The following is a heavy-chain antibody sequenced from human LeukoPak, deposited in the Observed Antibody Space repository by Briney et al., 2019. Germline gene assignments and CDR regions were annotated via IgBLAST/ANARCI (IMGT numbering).Heavy chain of an antibody. CDR1: GFTFRSYW. D-gene: IGHD5-12*01. CDR3: AKALSRDIVYYFDY. Sequence: GGSLRLSCAASGFTFRSYWMSWVRQAPGKGLEWVAFIRYDGSNKYYADSVKGRFTISRDNSKNTLYLQMNSLRAEDTAVYYCAKALSRDIVYYFDYWGQGTLVTISS. CDR2: IRYDGSNK. V-gene: IGHV3-30*02. J-gene: IGHJ4*02.